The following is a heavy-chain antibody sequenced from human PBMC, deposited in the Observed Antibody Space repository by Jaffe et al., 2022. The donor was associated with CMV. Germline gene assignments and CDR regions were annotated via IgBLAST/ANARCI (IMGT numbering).Heavy chain of an antibody. Sequence: QVQLQQWGAGLLKPSETLSLTCAVYGGSFSGYYWSWIRQPPGKGLEWIGEINHSGSTNYNPSLKSRVTISVDTSKNQFSLKLSSVTAADTAVYYCARGGTYYDFWSGTHFTNYYGMDVWGQGTTVTVSS. CDR1: GGSFSGYY. CDR3: ARGGTYYDFWSGTHFTNYYGMDV. J-gene: IGHJ6*02. CDR2: INHSGST. V-gene: IGHV4-34*01. D-gene: IGHD3-3*01.